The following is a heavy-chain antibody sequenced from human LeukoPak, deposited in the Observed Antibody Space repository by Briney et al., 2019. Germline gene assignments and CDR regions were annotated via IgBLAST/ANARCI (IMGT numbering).Heavy chain of an antibody. CDR2: IYYSGST. D-gene: IGHD3-16*01. Sequence: SETLSLTCTVSGVSISSSSYFWGWIRQPPGKGLEWIGSIYYSGSTYYNPSLKSRFTISRDTSKNQFSLKLSSVTAADTAVYYCARRYSYNSLPDYWGQGTLVTVSS. CDR3: ARRYSYNSLPDY. V-gene: IGHV4-39*01. CDR1: GVSISSSSYF. J-gene: IGHJ4*02.